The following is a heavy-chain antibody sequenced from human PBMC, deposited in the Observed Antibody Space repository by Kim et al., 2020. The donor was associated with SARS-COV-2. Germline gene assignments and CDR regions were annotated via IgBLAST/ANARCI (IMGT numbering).Heavy chain of an antibody. CDR2: ITHSGST. Sequence: SETLSLTCAVYGASFSGYYWSWIRQPPGKGLEWIGEITHSGSTNYNPSLKSRVTRSVDTSKNQSSLKLSSVTAADTAVYYCARVLSSRRPDYYYYYGMDAAHEGTPVPASS. CDR3: ARVLSSRRPDYYYYYGMDA. CDR1: GASFSGYY. V-gene: IGHV4-34*01. J-gene: IGHJ6*04. D-gene: IGHD6-19*01.